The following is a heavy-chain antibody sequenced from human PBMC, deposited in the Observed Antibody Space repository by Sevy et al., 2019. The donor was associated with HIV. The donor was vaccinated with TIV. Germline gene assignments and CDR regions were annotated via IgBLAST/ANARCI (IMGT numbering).Heavy chain of an antibody. V-gene: IGHV3-33*01. Sequence: GGSLRLSCAASGFTFSSYGMHWVRQAPGKGLEWVAVIWYDGSNKYYADSVKGRFTISRDNSKNTLYLQMNSLRAEDTAVYYCARDQYYDSSGYYYYYGMDVWGQGTTVTVSS. D-gene: IGHD3-22*01. CDR3: ARDQYYDSSGYYYYYGMDV. J-gene: IGHJ6*02. CDR1: GFTFSSYG. CDR2: IWYDGSNK.